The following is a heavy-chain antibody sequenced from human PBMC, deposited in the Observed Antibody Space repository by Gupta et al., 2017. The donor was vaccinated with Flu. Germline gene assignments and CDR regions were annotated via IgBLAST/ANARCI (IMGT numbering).Heavy chain of an antibody. D-gene: IGHD2-21*02. CDR3: AREGACDSGCYHLDY. J-gene: IGHJ4*02. V-gene: IGHV3-74*01. CDR1: AVRFRGWW. Sequence: EMHMVASGGGSAQPGGSLRLSCAASAVRFRGWWMHWVRQVPGKGLLWVSRTGRDGTTIYADSVKGRFTVSRDDARNTLFLQMSGLRAEDTGLYFCAREGACDSGCYHLDYWGQGILVTVSS. CDR2: TGRDGTT.